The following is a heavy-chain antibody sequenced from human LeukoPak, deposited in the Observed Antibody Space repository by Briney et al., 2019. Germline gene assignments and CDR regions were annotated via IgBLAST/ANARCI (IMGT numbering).Heavy chain of an antibody. J-gene: IGHJ6*03. CDR3: AKDGGDYMDV. CDR2: ISWNSGSI. Sequence: GGSLRLSCAASGFTFDDYAMHWVRQAPGKGLGWVSGISWNSGSIGYADSVKGRFTISRDNAKNSLYLQMNSLRAEDMALYYCAKDGGDYMDVWGKGTTVTVSS. CDR1: GFTFDDYA. V-gene: IGHV3-9*03.